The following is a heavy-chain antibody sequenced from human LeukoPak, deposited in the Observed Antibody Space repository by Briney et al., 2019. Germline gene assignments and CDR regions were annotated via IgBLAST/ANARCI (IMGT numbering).Heavy chain of an antibody. CDR1: GFTFSSYA. J-gene: IGHJ6*03. V-gene: IGHV3-33*08. CDR3: ARDGTTVTTGPPNYYYYYMDV. D-gene: IGHD4-17*01. Sequence: PGGSLRLSCAASGFTFSSYAMHWVRQAPGKGLEWVAVIWYDGSNKYYADSVKGRFTISRDNSKNTLYLQMNSLRAEDTAVYYCARDGTTVTTGPPNYYYYYMDVWGKGTTVTVSS. CDR2: IWYDGSNK.